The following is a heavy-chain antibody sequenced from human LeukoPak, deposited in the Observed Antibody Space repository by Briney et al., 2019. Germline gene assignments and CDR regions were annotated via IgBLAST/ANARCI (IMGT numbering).Heavy chain of an antibody. J-gene: IGHJ4*02. D-gene: IGHD3-3*01. CDR1: GFTFSSYW. Sequence: GGSLRLSCAASGFTFSSYWMSWVRQAPGKGLEWVANIKQDGSEKYYVDSVKGRFTISRDNSKNTLYLQMNGLRAEDTAVYYCAKGSGYYTGGGYFDYWGQGTLVTVSS. V-gene: IGHV3-7*03. CDR3: AKGSGYYTGGGYFDY. CDR2: IKQDGSEK.